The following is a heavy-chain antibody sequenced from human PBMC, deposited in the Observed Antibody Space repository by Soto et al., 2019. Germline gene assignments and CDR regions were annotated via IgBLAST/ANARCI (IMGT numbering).Heavy chain of an antibody. J-gene: IGHJ4*02. CDR1: GFTFSSYE. CDR2: ISISGSTI. V-gene: IGHV3-48*03. Sequence: GGSLRLSCAASGFTFSSYEMNWVRQAPGKGLEWVSYISISGSTIFYADSVKGRFTISRDNAKDSLYLQMNSLRAEDTAVYYCARGYYESSGYIPHFGYWGQGTLVTVSS. CDR3: ARGYYESSGYIPHFGY. D-gene: IGHD3-22*01.